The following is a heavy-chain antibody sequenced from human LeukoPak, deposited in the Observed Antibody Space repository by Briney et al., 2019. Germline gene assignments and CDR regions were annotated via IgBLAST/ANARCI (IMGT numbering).Heavy chain of an antibody. Sequence: GRSLRLSCAASGFTFSNYAMHWVRQAPGKGLEWVAVISYDGTTKYYADSVKGRFTISRDNSKNTLYVQMNILRTEDTAVYYCARGVTGGFDYWGQGTLVTVSS. CDR2: ISYDGTTK. J-gene: IGHJ4*02. CDR3: ARGVTGGFDY. D-gene: IGHD2-21*02. CDR1: GFTFSNYA. V-gene: IGHV3-30*04.